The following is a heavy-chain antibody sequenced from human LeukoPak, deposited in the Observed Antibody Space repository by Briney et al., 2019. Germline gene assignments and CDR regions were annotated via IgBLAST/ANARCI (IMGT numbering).Heavy chain of an antibody. CDR2: IYYGGST. Sequence: SETLSLTCAVYGGSFSDYYWGWIRQPPGKGLEWIGSIYYGGSTYYNPSLKSRVTISVDTSKNQFSLKLSSVTAADTAVYYCARHFGYSYGYADYWGQGTLVTVSS. J-gene: IGHJ4*02. D-gene: IGHD5-18*01. CDR1: GGSFSDYY. V-gene: IGHV4-39*01. CDR3: ARHFGYSYGYADY.